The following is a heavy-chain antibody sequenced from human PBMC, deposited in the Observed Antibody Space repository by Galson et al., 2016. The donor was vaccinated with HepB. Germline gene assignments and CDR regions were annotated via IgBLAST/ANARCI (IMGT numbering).Heavy chain of an antibody. J-gene: IGHJ6*02. CDR1: GSTFSNAW. V-gene: IGHV3-15*07. CDR2: IKSKIDRATT. D-gene: IGHD2-8*01. Sequence: SLRLSCAASGSTFSNAWMNWVRHIPGKGLEWVGRIKSKIDRATTDYTAPVKGRFTISRDDSKSTLYLQMNSLKTDDTAVYYCTSDNGPGFFGMDVWGPGTTSTVSS. CDR3: TSDNGPGFFGMDV.